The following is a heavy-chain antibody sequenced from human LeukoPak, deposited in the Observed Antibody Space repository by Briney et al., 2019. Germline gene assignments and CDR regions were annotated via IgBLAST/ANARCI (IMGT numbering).Heavy chain of an antibody. V-gene: IGHV1-3*01. D-gene: IGHD6-19*01. CDR1: GYRFTTDMYT. Sequence: ASVKVSCKASGYRFTTDMYTIHWLRQAPGHRLEWMGWINAGNGNTKYSQKFQGRVTITGDTSARTVYMEVSSLVSEDTAVYYCARDSDSSGLSWVYWGQGTLVTVSS. J-gene: IGHJ4*02. CDR3: ARDSDSSGLSWVY. CDR2: INAGNGNT.